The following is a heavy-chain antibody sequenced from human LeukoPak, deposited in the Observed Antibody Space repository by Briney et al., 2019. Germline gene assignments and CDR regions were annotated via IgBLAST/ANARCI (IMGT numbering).Heavy chain of an antibody. J-gene: IGHJ4*02. D-gene: IGHD1-1*01. CDR2: IFYSGST. CDR1: SGSISTSNYY. Sequence: PSETLSLTCTVSSGSISTSNYYWGWVRQPPGKALEWIGNIFYSGSTNYNPSLKSRVTISADTSKNQFSLRLSSVTAADTAVYYCARQLWERRIDYWGQGTLVTVSP. V-gene: IGHV4-39*01. CDR3: ARQLWERRIDY.